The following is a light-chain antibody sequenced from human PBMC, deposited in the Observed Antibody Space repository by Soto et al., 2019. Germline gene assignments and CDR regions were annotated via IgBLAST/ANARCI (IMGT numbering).Light chain of an antibody. Sequence: EIVLTQSPGTLSLSPGERATLSCRASQSISSSYLAWYQQKPGQAPRLLIYAASSRATGIPDRFSGSGSGTDFTLTISRLEPEDFAVYYCQVYNRGPPITFGQGTRLEMK. CDR1: QSISSSY. CDR3: QVYNRGPPIT. J-gene: IGKJ5*01. CDR2: AAS. V-gene: IGKV3-20*01.